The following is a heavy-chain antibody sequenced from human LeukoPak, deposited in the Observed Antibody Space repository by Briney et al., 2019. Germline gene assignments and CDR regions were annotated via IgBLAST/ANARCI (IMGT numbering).Heavy chain of an antibody. CDR1: GYTFTGYY. J-gene: IGHJ4*02. D-gene: IGHD1-14*01. CDR3: ARDPGDNLYYFDY. CDR2: INPSGGST. V-gene: IGHV1-46*01. Sequence: GASVKVSSKASGYTFTGYYMHWVRQAPGQGLEWMGIINPSGGSTSYAQKFQGRVTMTRDTSTSTVYMELSSLRSEDTAVYYCARDPGDNLYYFDYWGQGTLVTVSS.